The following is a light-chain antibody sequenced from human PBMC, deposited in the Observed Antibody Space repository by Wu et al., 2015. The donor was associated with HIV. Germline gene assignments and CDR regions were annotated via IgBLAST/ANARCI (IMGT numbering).Light chain of an antibody. J-gene: IGKJ5*01. CDR2: DAS. V-gene: IGKV3-11*01. Sequence: DIVLTQSPATLSLSPGERATLSCRASQNVNNYLAWYQQKPGQAPRLLIYDASNRATGIPVRFSGSGSGTDFTLTINSLEPEDFAVYFCQQRSSWPLTFGQGTRLEIK. CDR3: QQRSSWPLT. CDR1: QNVNNY.